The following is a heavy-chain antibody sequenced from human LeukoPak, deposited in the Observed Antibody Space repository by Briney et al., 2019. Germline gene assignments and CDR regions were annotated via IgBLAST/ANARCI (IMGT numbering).Heavy chain of an antibody. J-gene: IGHJ3*02. V-gene: IGHV3-30*02. D-gene: IGHD3-10*01. CDR3: AKDGIELPAFDI. CDR1: GFTFSSYG. Sequence: GGSLRLSCAASGFTFSSYGMHWVRQAPGKWLEWVAFIRYDGSNKYYADSVKGRFTISRDNSKNTLYLQMNSLRAEDTAVYYCAKDGIELPAFDIWGQGTMVTVSS. CDR2: IRYDGSNK.